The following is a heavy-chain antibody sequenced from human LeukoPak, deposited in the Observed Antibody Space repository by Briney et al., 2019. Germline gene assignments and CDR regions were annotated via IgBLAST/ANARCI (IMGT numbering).Heavy chain of an antibody. D-gene: IGHD4-17*01. Sequence: PGGSLRLSCTVSGFTLSDHYMSWFRKSPGRGLEWISWITSSGTTIDYADSVKGRFTISRDNTKDSIYLQMNSLRADDTAVYYCARDPDYGDPYWGQGTLVTVS. CDR2: ITSSGTTI. J-gene: IGHJ4*02. CDR1: GFTLSDHY. V-gene: IGHV3-11*01. CDR3: ARDPDYGDPY.